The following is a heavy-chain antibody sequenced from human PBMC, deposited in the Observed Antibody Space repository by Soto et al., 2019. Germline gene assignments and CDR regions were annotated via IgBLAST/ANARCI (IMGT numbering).Heavy chain of an antibody. V-gene: IGHV1-18*01. CDR3: ARERQWESLPY. CDR1: GYTFRNYE. CDR2: VSAYNRNT. D-gene: IGHD1-26*01. Sequence: QVQLVQSGAEVKKPGASVKVSFEAYGYTFRNYEITWVRQAPGQGLEWMGWVSAYNRNTNYAQKFQERVTMTTDTSTSTAYMELRSLRSDDTAIYFGARERQWESLPYWGQGTLVTVSS. J-gene: IGHJ4*02.